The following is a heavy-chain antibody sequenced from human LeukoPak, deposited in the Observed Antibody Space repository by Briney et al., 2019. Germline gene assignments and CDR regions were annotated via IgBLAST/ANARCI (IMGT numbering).Heavy chain of an antibody. D-gene: IGHD2-15*01. Sequence: PSETLSLTCTVSGYSISSGYYWGWIRQPPGKGLEWIGSIYHSGSTYYNPSLKSRVTISVDTSKNQFSLKLSSVTAADTAVYYCARAVVVVPQTYYYFDYWGQGTPVTVSS. V-gene: IGHV4-38-2*02. CDR1: GYSISSGYY. J-gene: IGHJ4*02. CDR2: IYHSGST. CDR3: ARAVVVVPQTYYYFDY.